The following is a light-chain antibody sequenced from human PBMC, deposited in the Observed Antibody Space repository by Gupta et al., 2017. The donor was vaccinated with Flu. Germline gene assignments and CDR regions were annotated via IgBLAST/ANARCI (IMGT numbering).Light chain of an antibody. V-gene: IGKV3-11*01. CDR3: QTLANCQPG. J-gene: IGKJ3*01. CDR1: QSVSRY. Sequence: LSPGIYDKLSTRASQSVSRYLGGSQQKPGQAPRLLIYDASHRATGITARFSGSGSGTDFTLTTSSLQPDDFAIYYCQTLANCQPGFGP. CDR2: DAS.